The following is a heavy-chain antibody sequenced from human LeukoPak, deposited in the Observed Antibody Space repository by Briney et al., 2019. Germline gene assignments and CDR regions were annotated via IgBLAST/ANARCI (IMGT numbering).Heavy chain of an antibody. CDR3: TRDGSGWPVGY. V-gene: IGHV3-49*05. D-gene: IGHD6-19*01. J-gene: IGHJ4*02. CDR1: GSTFGDYA. Sequence: KPGGSLRLSCTVSGSTFGDYAMSWFRQAPGQGLEWVGFIRSKAYGGTTEYAASVKGRFTISRDDSKSIAYLQMNSLKTEDTAVYYCTRDGSGWPVGYWGQGTLVTVSS. CDR2: IRSKAYGGTT.